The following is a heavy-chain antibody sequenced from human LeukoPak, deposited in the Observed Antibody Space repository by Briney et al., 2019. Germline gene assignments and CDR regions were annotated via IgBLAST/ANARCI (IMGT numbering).Heavy chain of an antibody. CDR2: ISISSNYI. CDR3: ARGSRFGVVGRDAFDI. CDR1: GFTFSRYS. Sequence: PGRSLRLSCTASGFTFSRYSMNWVRQAPGKGLEWVSSISISSNYIYYADSVKGRFTISRDNAKNSLYLQVNSLRAEDTAVYYCARGSRFGVVGRDAFDIWGQGTVVTVSS. V-gene: IGHV3-21*01. J-gene: IGHJ3*02. D-gene: IGHD3-3*01.